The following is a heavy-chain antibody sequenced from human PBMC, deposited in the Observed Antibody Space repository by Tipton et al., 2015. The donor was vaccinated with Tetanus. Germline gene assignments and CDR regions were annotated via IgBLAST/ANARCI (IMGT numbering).Heavy chain of an antibody. V-gene: IGHV4-59*12. CDR3: ARVRRGATTDLDY. CDR2: IYNIGTT. CDR1: GDSISSFH. Sequence: TLSLTCTVSGDSISSFHWSWIRQPPGKGLEWIGYIYNIGTTKYNPSLKSRVSMSVDTSKNQFSLRLSSVTAADTAVYYCARVRRGATTDLDYWGQGTLVTVSS. J-gene: IGHJ4*02. D-gene: IGHD5-12*01.